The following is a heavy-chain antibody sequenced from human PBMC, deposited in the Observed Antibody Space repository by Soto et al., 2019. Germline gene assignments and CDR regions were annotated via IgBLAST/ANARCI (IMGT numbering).Heavy chain of an antibody. V-gene: IGHV3-30*18. Sequence: GGSLRLSCAASGFTFSSYGMYWVRQAPGKGLEWVAVISYDGSNKYHADSVKGRFTISRDNSENTLYLQMNSLKAEDTAVYYCAKDIVRYSYGACDYWGQGALVTVSS. D-gene: IGHD5-18*01. CDR3: AKDIVRYSYGACDY. CDR1: GFTFSSYG. CDR2: ISYDGSNK. J-gene: IGHJ4*02.